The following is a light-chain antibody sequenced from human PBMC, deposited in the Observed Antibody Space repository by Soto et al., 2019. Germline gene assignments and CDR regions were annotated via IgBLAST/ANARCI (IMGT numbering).Light chain of an antibody. CDR3: QQRSNWLT. Sequence: ERVMTQSPGTLSLSPGERATLSCRASQSISSSLAWYQQKPGQAPRLLIYDASDRADGIPARFTGRRSGTDFTLTISSLEPEDFAVYYCQQRSNWLTFGGGTKVDIK. CDR2: DAS. J-gene: IGKJ4*01. CDR1: QSISSS. V-gene: IGKV3-11*01.